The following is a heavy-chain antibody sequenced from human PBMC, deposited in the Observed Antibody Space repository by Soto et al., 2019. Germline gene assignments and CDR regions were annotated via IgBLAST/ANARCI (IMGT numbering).Heavy chain of an antibody. D-gene: IGHD3-22*01. Sequence: EVQLVESGGGLVQPGGSVRLSCVGSGFIFEDFAMNWVRQVPGKGLEWVSGISWNSATLAYADPVKARFIVSRDNAKNILYLQMNSLRAEDAALYYCAKDVGSYYYDTSAYLYDYWGQGALVTV. V-gene: IGHV3-9*01. J-gene: IGHJ4*02. CDR1: GFIFEDFA. CDR3: AKDVGSYYYDTSAYLYDY. CDR2: ISWNSATL.